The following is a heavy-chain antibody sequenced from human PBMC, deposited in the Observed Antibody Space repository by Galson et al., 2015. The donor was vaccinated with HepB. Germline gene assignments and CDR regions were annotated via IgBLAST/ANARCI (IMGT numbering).Heavy chain of an antibody. CDR3: ARDRYCSDTSCYTAHFDI. V-gene: IGHV1-18*01. CDR1: GYTFSRYG. J-gene: IGHJ3*02. Sequence: QSGAEVKKPGASVKVSCKASGYTFSRYGISWVRQAPGQGLEWMGWISGNNGHTNDAQKLQGRVTLTTDTSTSTAYMELRSLRSDDTAVYYCARDRYCSDTSCYTAHFDIWGQGTMVTVSS. CDR2: ISGNNGHT. D-gene: IGHD2-2*02.